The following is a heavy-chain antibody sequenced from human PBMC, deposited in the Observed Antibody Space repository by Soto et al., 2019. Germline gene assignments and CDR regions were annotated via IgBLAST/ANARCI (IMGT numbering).Heavy chain of an antibody. V-gene: IGHV4-34*01. CDR3: ARKPRLAITMVRGVRRFDY. CDR2: INHSGST. Sequence: SETLSLTCAVYGGSFSGYYWSWIRQPPGKGLEWIGEINHSGSTNYNPSLKSRVTISVDTSKNQFSLKLSSVTAADTAVYYCARKPRLAITMVRGVRRFDYWGQGTLVTVS. J-gene: IGHJ4*02. CDR1: GGSFSGYY. D-gene: IGHD3-10*01.